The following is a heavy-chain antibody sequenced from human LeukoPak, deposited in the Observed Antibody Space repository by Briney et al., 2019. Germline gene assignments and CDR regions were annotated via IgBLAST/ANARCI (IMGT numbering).Heavy chain of an antibody. CDR3: AGYYYDSSGYYYVNAFDI. V-gene: IGHV3-23*01. Sequence: GGSLRLSCAASGFTFSSYAMSWVRQAPGKGLEWVSAISGSGGSTYYADSVKGRFTISRDNSKNTMYLQMNSLRAEDTAVYYCAGYYYDSSGYYYVNAFDIWGQGTMVTVSS. J-gene: IGHJ3*02. CDR1: GFTFSSYA. D-gene: IGHD3-22*01. CDR2: ISGSGGST.